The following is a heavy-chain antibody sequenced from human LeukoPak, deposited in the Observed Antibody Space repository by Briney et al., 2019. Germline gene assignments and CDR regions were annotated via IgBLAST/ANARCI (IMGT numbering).Heavy chain of an antibody. V-gene: IGHV4-34*01. CDR3: ARVGYDDAFDI. D-gene: IGHD5-12*01. CDR2: INHSGST. J-gene: IGHJ3*02. Sequence: SETLSLTCAVYGGSFSGYYWSWIRQSPGKGLEWIGEINHSGSTNYNPSLKSRVTISVDTSKNQFSLKLSSVTAADTAVYYCARVGYDDAFDIWGQGTMVTVSS. CDR1: GGSFSGYY.